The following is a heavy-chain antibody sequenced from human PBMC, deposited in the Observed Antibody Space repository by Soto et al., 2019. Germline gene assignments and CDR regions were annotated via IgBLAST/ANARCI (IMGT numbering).Heavy chain of an antibody. V-gene: IGHV3-66*01. D-gene: IGHD3-16*01. CDR3: ARGPGGESAGWLDP. J-gene: IGHJ5*02. CDR2: IYTDGNT. Sequence: EVQLVDSGGDLVQPGGSPRLSCAASGFTVSSSHMSWVRQAPGKGLEWVSVIYTDGNTFYADSVKGRFTMSRDNSKNRLWLQMNSLRTEDTAVYYCARGPGGESAGWLDPWGQGTLVTVSS. CDR1: GFTVSSSH.